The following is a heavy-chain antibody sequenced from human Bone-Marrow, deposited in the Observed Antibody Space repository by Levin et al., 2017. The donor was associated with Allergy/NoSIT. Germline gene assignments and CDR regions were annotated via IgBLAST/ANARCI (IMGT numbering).Heavy chain of an antibody. J-gene: IGHJ4*02. Sequence: PSETLSLTCSVSGASISSYYWSWIRQTPGKGLEWIGYMSHSGNAKYNPSLKSRVAISIDTSKNQFSLNVTSVIPADAAVYYCARARGGLRFLEWPYYFDSWGQGTLVTVSS. V-gene: IGHV4-59*01. CDR1: GASISSYY. CDR3: ARARGGLRFLEWPYYFDS. CDR2: MSHSGNA. D-gene: IGHD3-3*01.